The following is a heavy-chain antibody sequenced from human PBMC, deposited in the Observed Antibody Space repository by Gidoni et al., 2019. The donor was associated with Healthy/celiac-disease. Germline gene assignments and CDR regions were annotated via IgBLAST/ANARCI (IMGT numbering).Heavy chain of an antibody. D-gene: IGHD2-15*01. J-gene: IGHJ4*02. Sequence: EVQLVESGGGLVKPGVSLRLSCAASGFIFSNAWLSWVRQAPGKGLEWVGRIKSKTDGGTTDDAAPVKGRFTISRDDSKNTLYLQMNSLKTEDTAVDYCTTEYYCSGGSCYPFDYWGQGTLVTVSS. CDR3: TTEYYCSGGSCYPFDY. CDR2: IKSKTDGGTT. CDR1: GFIFSNAW. V-gene: IGHV3-15*01.